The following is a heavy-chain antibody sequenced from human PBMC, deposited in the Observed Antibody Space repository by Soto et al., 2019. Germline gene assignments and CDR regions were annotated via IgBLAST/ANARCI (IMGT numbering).Heavy chain of an antibody. V-gene: IGHV1-18*01. CDR2: ISAYNGNT. CDR3: AREGQLGY. D-gene: IGHD6-6*01. J-gene: IGHJ4*02. CDR1: GYAFTNFG. Sequence: GASVKVSCKAPGYAFTNFGIMWVRQAPGEGLEWMEWISAYNGNTNYAERLQGRVTMTTDTSTSTAYMELKSLRYDDTAVYYCAREGQLGYWGQGTPVTVSS.